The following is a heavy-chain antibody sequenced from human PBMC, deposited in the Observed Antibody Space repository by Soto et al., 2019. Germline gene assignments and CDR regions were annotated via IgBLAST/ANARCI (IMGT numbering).Heavy chain of an antibody. CDR2: IAWDGGTT. CDR3: AKDGGYAGNSDLLEY. Sequence: EVQLVESGGVVVQPGGSLRLSCVASGFHFVDFAMHWVRQVPGKGLEWVSSIAWDGGTTYYADSVKGRFTISRDNGKNSLYLQMNSLRTEDTALYYCAKDGGYAGNSDLLEYWGQGTLVSVSS. D-gene: IGHD5-12*01. J-gene: IGHJ4*02. CDR1: GFHFVDFA. V-gene: IGHV3-43*01.